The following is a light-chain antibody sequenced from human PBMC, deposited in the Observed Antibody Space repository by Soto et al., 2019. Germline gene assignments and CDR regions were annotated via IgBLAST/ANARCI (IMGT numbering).Light chain of an antibody. CDR3: SSYTSSSTLV. Sequence: QSALPQPASMSASPGQSITISCTGTSSDVGGYNYVSWYQQHPGKAPKLMIYDVDTRPSGISIRFSGSKSGNTASLTISGLQAEDEADYYCSSYTSSSTLVFGGGTKLTVL. CDR1: SSDVGGYNY. V-gene: IGLV2-14*03. CDR2: DVD. J-gene: IGLJ2*01.